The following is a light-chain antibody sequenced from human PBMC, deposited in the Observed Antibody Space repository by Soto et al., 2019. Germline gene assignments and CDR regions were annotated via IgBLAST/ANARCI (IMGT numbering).Light chain of an antibody. J-gene: IGLJ2*01. Sequence: QSALTQPPSASGSPGQSVTISCTGTSSDVGGYKYVSWYQQHPDKAPKLIIFEVSNRPSGISSRFSGSKSGNTASLTISGLQAEDEADYYCASYTSSSTSVIFGRGTKLTVL. CDR1: SSDVGGYKY. V-gene: IGLV2-14*01. CDR3: ASYTSSSTSVI. CDR2: EVS.